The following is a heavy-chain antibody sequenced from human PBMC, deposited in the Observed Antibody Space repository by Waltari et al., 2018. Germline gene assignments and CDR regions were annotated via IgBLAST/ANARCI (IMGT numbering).Heavy chain of an antibody. CDR3: ARSRPARLPDAFDI. J-gene: IGHJ3*02. V-gene: IGHV5-51*01. CDR2: IYPGDSDI. CDR1: GYSFGLYW. Sequence: EVQLVQSGAEVKKSGESLKISCKGSGYSFGLYWIGWVRQMPGKGLEWLGIIYPGDSDITYSPSFQGQVTISADKSINTAYLQWSSLKASDTAMYYCARSRPARLPDAFDIWGQGTMVTVS.